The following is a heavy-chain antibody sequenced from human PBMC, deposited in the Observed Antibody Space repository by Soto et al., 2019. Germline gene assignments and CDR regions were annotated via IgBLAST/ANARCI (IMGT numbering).Heavy chain of an antibody. J-gene: IGHJ4*02. CDR2: ISSSSSYI. CDR1: GFTFSSYS. D-gene: IGHD5-18*01. CDR3: ARDLDSYGPFDY. Sequence: PGGSLRLSCAASGFTFSSYSMNWVRQAPGKGLEWVSSISSSSSYIYYADSVKGRFTISRDNAKNSLYLQMNSLRAEDTAVYYCARDLDSYGPFDYWGQGTLVTVSS. V-gene: IGHV3-21*01.